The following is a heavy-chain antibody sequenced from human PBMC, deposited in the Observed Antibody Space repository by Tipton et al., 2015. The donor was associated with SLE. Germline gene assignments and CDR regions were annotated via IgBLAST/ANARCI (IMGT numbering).Heavy chain of an antibody. Sequence: TLSLTCTVSGGSISSYYWSWIRQPPGKGLEWIGYIYTSGSTNQNPSLKSRVTISVDTSKNQFSLKLSSVTAADTAVYYCARDGDGGSGSYDAFDIWGQGTMVTVSS. V-gene: IGHV4-4*08. J-gene: IGHJ3*02. D-gene: IGHD3-10*01. CDR1: GGSISSYY. CDR3: ARDGDGGSGSYDAFDI. CDR2: IYTSGST.